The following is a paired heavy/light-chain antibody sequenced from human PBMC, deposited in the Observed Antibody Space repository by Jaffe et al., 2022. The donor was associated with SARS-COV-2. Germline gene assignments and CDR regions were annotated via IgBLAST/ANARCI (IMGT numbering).Light chain of an antibody. CDR2: TAS. J-gene: IGKJ1*01. CDR3: QQNYSPPQT. V-gene: IGKV1-39*01. CDR1: QSISRY. Sequence: DIQMTQSPSSLSASVGDRVTITCRASQSISRYLNWYQQKPGKAPQLLIYTASSLRSGVPSRFAGSGSGTDFTLTITSLQPEDFASYYCQQNYSPPQTFGQGTKVAIK.
Heavy chain of an antibody. Sequence: QLQLQESGPGLVKPSETLSLTCTVSGGSVSSSRFYWGWIRQPPGKGLELIGNMYYSGSTYYNPSLESRVTISVDTSKNQFSLSLTSVTAADTAVYYCARLPRNLPGATRLGVWGDAFDMWGQGTMVTVSS. V-gene: IGHV4-39*01. CDR1: GGSVSSSRFY. CDR3: ARLPRNLPGATRLGVWGDAFDM. D-gene: IGHD3-16*01. J-gene: IGHJ3*02. CDR2: MYYSGST.